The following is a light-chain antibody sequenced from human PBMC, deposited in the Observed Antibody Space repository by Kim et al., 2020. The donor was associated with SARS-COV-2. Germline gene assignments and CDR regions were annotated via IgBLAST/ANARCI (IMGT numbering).Light chain of an antibody. Sequence: DIQMTQSPSTLSASVGDRVTITCRASQTISSSWLAWYQQKPGKAPKLLLYKASSLQSGVPSRFSGSGSGTEFTLTISSLQPDDFATYYCQHYYSYTWTFGQGTKVDIK. J-gene: IGKJ1*01. CDR2: KAS. V-gene: IGKV1-5*03. CDR1: QTISSSW. CDR3: QHYYSYTWT.